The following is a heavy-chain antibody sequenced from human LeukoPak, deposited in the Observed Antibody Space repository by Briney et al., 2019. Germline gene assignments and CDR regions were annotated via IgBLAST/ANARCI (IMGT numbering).Heavy chain of an antibody. D-gene: IGHD1-7*01. V-gene: IGHV3-11*01. Sequence: PGGSLRLSCAASGFTFSDYYMSWIRQAPGKGLEWVSYISSSGSTIYCADSVKGRFTISRDNAKNSLYPQMNSLRAEDTAVYYCARTENSGTVDYWGQGTLVTVSS. CDR1: GFTFSDYY. CDR3: ARTENSGTVDY. CDR2: ISSSGSTI. J-gene: IGHJ4*02.